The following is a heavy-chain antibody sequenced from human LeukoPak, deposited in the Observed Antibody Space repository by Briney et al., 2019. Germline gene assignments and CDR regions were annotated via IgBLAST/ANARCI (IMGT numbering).Heavy chain of an antibody. D-gene: IGHD1-26*01. CDR3: ARIQVHSGSYYRDY. V-gene: IGHV1-69*05. Sequence: GASVKVSCKASGGTFSSYAISWVRQAPGQGLEWMGGIIPIFGTANYARKFQGRVTITTDESTSTAYMELSSLRSEDTAVYYCARIQVHSGSYYRDYWGQGTLVTVSS. CDR1: GGTFSSYA. CDR2: IIPIFGTA. J-gene: IGHJ4*02.